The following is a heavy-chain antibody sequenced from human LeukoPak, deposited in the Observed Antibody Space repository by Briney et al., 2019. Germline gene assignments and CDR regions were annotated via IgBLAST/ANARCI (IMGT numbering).Heavy chain of an antibody. D-gene: IGHD6-13*01. Sequence: GASVKVSCKASGGTSSSYAISWVRQAPGQGLEWMGGIIPIFGTANYAQKFQGRVTITADKSTSTAYMELSSLRSEDTAVYYCARVSGYSSSWSLNWFDPWGQGTLVTVSS. V-gene: IGHV1-69*06. J-gene: IGHJ5*02. CDR1: GGTSSSYA. CDR3: ARVSGYSSSWSLNWFDP. CDR2: IIPIFGTA.